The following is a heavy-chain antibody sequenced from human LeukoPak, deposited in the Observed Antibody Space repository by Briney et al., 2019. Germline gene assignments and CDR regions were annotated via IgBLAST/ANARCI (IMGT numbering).Heavy chain of an antibody. CDR2: IYYSGST. CDR3: ARPRSSSGWDGDFDY. D-gene: IGHD6-19*01. V-gene: IGHV4-59*12. CDR1: GGSISSYY. J-gene: IGHJ4*02. Sequence: SETLSLTCTVSGGSISSYYWSWIRQPPGKGLEWIGYIYYSGSTNYNPSLKSRVTISVDTSKNQFSLKLSSVTAADTAMYYCARPRSSSGWDGDFDYWGQGTLVTVSS.